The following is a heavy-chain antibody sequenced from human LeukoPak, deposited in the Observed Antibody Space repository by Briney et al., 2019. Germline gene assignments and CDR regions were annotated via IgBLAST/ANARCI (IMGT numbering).Heavy chain of an antibody. CDR2: MNPNSGNT. Sequence: VASVKVSCKASGYTFTSYDINWVRQATGQGLEWMGWMNPNSGNTGYAQKFQGRVTITRNTSISTAYMELSSLRSEDTAVYYCATDPRGGYWKYYFDYWGQGTLVTVSS. CDR1: GYTFTSYD. V-gene: IGHV1-8*03. J-gene: IGHJ4*02. CDR3: ATDPRGGYWKYYFDY. D-gene: IGHD5-12*01.